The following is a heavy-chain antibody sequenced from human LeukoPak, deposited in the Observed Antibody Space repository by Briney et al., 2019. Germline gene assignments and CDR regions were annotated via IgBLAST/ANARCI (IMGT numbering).Heavy chain of an antibody. J-gene: IGHJ5*02. V-gene: IGHV4-34*01. CDR3: ARWGMITSRWFDP. CDR2: INHSGST. D-gene: IGHD3-16*01. Sequence: SETLSLTCAVYGGSFSGYYWSWIRQPPGKGLEWIGEINHSGSTNYNPSLKSRVTISVDTSKNQFSLKLSSVTAADTAVYYCARWGMITSRWFDPWGQGTLVTVSS. CDR1: GGSFSGYY.